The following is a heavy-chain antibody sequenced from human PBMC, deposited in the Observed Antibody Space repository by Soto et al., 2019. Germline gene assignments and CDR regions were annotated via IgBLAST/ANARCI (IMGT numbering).Heavy chain of an antibody. CDR1: GGSISSGDYY. Sequence: SETLSLTCTVSGGSISSGDYYWSWIRQPPGKGLEWIGYIYYSGSTYYNPSLKSRVTISVDTYKNQFSLKLSSVTAADAAVYYCARARGATFFFAFDICGDGTMVTVSS. CDR2: IYYSGST. D-gene: IGHD1-26*01. CDR3: ARARGATFFFAFDI. V-gene: IGHV4-30-4*01. J-gene: IGHJ3*02.